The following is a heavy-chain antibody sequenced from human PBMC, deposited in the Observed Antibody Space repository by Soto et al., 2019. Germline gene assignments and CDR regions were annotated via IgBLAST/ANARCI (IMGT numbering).Heavy chain of an antibody. CDR1: GGSISSGSYY. D-gene: IGHD3-10*01. J-gene: IGHJ6*02. CDR3: ATRTDYYYGSGSLGGMDV. Sequence: QVQLQESGPGLVKPSQTLSLTCTVSGGSISSGSYYWSWIRQLPGKGLEWIGYIYYSGSTSYNPALESRVTISVDTSKNQFSLKLNSVTAADTAVYYCATRTDYYYGSGSLGGMDVWGQGTTVTVSS. CDR2: IYYSGST. V-gene: IGHV4-31*03.